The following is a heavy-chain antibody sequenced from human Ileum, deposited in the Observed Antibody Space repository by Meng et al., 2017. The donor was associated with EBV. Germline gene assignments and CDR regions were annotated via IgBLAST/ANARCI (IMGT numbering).Heavy chain of an antibody. J-gene: IGHJ4*02. D-gene: IGHD2-8*02. CDR3: ARRPTGIDY. CDR1: GGSLSGAY. CDR2: IIHGGSP. V-gene: IGHV4-34*12. Sequence: VQLQRGGAVLLKPSEPLSPTCAVNGGSLSGAYWNWIRQPPGKGLEWIGEIIHGGSPSYNPSLKSRVTISIDTSKNQLSLMLSSVTAADTAVYYCARRPTGIDYWGQGTLVTVSS.